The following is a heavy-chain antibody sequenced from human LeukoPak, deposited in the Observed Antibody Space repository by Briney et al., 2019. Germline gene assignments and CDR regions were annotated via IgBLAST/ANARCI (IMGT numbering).Heavy chain of an antibody. V-gene: IGHV3-33*01. CDR2: IAYDGSRA. D-gene: IGHD1-14*01. Sequence: HAGGSQRLSCAGSGFTFGGYGMHWFRQTPGKGLEWVAVIAYDGSRAFYADSVKGRFTISRDNSKNTMSVQMDDLRAEDTAVYYCTRYNNDHFDYWGQGTLVTVSS. CDR3: TRYNNDHFDY. J-gene: IGHJ4*02. CDR1: GFTFGGYG.